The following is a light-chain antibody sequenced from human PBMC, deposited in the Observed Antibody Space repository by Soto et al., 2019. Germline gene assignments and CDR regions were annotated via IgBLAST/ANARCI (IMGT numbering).Light chain of an antibody. Sequence: QSVLTQPPSVSAAPGLTVTISCSGSSSNIGKRYVSWYQQFPGTAPKLLIYDDNKRPSGIPDRFSGSKSDTSATLGITGLQTGDEADYYCGTWDNSLRVVFGGGTKLTVL. V-gene: IGLV1-51*01. CDR3: GTWDNSLRVV. CDR1: SSNIGKRY. J-gene: IGLJ2*01. CDR2: DDN.